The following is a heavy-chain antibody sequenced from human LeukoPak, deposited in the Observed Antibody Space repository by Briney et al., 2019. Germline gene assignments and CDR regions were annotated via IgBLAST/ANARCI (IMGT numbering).Heavy chain of an antibody. CDR3: ARVGSYYDMDV. D-gene: IGHD3-10*01. CDR2: ISGDGNT. CDR1: GFTFSNYA. V-gene: IGHV3-23*01. J-gene: IGHJ6*02. Sequence: GGSLRLSCAASGFTFSNYAMSWVRQAPGKGLEWVSAISGDGNTYYADSVKGRFTISRDSYQNTLYLQMNSLRAEDTAVYYCARVGSYYDMDVWGQGTTVTVSS.